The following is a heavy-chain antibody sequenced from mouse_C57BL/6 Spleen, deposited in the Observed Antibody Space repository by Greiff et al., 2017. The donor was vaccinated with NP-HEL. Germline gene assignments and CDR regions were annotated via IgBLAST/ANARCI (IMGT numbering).Heavy chain of an antibody. CDR3: ARYSTTSYFDY. CDR2: IRNKANGYTT. V-gene: IGHV7-3*01. CDR1: GFTFTDYY. D-gene: IGHD5-1*01. J-gene: IGHJ2*01. Sequence: EVKVEESGGGLVQPGGSLSLSCAASGFTFTDYYMSWVRQPPGKALEWLGFIRNKANGYTTEYSASVKGRFTISRDNSQSILYLQMNALRAEDSATYYCARYSTTSYFDYWGQGTTLTVSS.